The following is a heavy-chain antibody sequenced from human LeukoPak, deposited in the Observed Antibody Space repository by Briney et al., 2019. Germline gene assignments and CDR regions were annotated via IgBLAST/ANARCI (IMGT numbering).Heavy chain of an antibody. CDR2: IYYSGST. V-gene: IGHV4-31*03. CDR3: ARDRGSSWLGDWFDP. CDR1: GGSIRSYY. J-gene: IGHJ5*02. Sequence: SETLSLTCTVSGGSIRSYYWSWIRQHPGKGLEWIGYIYYSGSTYYNPSLKSRVTISVDTSKNQFSLKLSSVTAADTAVYYCARDRGSSWLGDWFDPWGQGTLVTVSS. D-gene: IGHD6-13*01.